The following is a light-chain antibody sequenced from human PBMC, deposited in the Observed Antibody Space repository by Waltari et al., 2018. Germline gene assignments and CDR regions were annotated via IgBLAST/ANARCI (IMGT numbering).Light chain of an antibody. CDR2: VSSAGSH. CDR1: SGHGSYA. J-gene: IGLJ2*01. CDR3: QTWDTGTHVV. Sequence: QVVLTQSPSASASLGASVKLTCTLSSGHGSYAIAWHQQQPEKGPRYLMKVSSAGSHQKGDGIPDRFSGSSSGTERYLTISSVQSEDEADYYCQTWDTGTHVVFGGGTKLTVL. V-gene: IGLV4-69*01.